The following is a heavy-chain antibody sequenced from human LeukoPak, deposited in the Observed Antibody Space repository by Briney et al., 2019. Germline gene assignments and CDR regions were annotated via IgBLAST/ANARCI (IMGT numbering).Heavy chain of an antibody. CDR2: IIPILGIA. V-gene: IGHV1-69*04. Sequence: SVKVSCKASGGTFSSYAISWVRQAPGQGLEWMGRIIPILGIANYAQKFQGRVTITADKSTSTAYMELSSLRSEDTAVYYCARGPHPGYSYGSDYYYYYMDVWGKGTTVTVSS. J-gene: IGHJ6*03. D-gene: IGHD5-18*01. CDR3: ARGPHPGYSYGSDYYYYYMDV. CDR1: GGTFSSYA.